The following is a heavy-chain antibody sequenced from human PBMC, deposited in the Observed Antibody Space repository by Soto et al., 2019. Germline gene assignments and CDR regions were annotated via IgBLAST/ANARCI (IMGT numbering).Heavy chain of an antibody. J-gene: IGHJ6*02. V-gene: IGHV1-2*04. CDR2: INPNSGGT. D-gene: IGHD3-16*01. CDR3: ARAWGYYYGMDV. CDR1: GYTFTGYY. Sequence: ASVKVSCKASGYTFTGYYMHWVRQAPGQVLEWMGWINPNSGGTNYAQKFQGWVTMTRDTSISTAYMELSRLRSDDTAVYYCARAWGYYYGMDVWGQGTTVTVSS.